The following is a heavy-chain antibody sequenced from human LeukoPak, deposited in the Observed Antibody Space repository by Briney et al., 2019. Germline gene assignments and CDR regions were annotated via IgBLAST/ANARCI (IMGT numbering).Heavy chain of an antibody. CDR2: SIGYSGKA. Sequence: ASVKVSCKVPDYMLTSFGVSWVRQAPGQGLEWIGWSIGYSGKANYAQKLQDRITMTTDLSTSTVYMEPKSLTSDDTAIYYCARGKTIDYWGQGTLVTVSS. J-gene: IGHJ4*02. CDR3: ARGKTIDY. D-gene: IGHD1-1*01. V-gene: IGHV1-18*01. CDR1: DYMLTSFG.